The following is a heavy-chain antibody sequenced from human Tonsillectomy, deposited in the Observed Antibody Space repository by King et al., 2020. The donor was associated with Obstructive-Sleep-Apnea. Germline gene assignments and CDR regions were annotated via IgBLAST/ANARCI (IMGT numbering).Heavy chain of an antibody. Sequence: VQLVESGGGLVQPGRSLRLSCAASGFTFDDYAMHWVRQAPGKGLEWVSGISWNSGSIGYADSVKGRFTISRDNAKNSLYLQMNRLRAEDTALYYCAKDSFYDSSGYPRGDAFDIWGQGTMVTVSS. V-gene: IGHV3-9*01. CDR2: ISWNSGSI. J-gene: IGHJ3*02. CDR1: GFTFDDYA. CDR3: AKDSFYDSSGYPRGDAFDI. D-gene: IGHD3-22*01.